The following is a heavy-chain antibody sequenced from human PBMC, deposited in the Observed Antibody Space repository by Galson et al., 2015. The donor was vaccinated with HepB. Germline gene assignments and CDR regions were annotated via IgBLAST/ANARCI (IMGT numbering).Heavy chain of an antibody. D-gene: IGHD3-22*01. J-gene: IGHJ4*02. Sequence: SVKVSCKASGYTFTSYVITWVRQAPGQGLEWMGWISAYNGFIHYAQKFQGRVTMTTDTSTTTVHMELRNLRFDDTAVYYCARGKAVYYDSSGYANSLWGQGTLVTVSS. CDR1: GYTFTSYV. V-gene: IGHV1-18*04. CDR2: ISAYNGFI. CDR3: ARGKAVYYDSSGYANSL.